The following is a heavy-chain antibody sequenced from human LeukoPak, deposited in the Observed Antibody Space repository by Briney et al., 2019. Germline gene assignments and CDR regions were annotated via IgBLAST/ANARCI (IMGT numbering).Heavy chain of an antibody. Sequence: GGSLRLSCAASGLIFSSYWMNWVRQAPGKGLEWVSGISGSGGSTYYADSVKGRFTISRDNYKNTLYLQMNSLRAEDTAVYYCAKVSGYCSSTSCYRYYGMDVWGQGTTVTVSS. J-gene: IGHJ6*02. D-gene: IGHD2-2*01. CDR3: AKVSGYCSSTSCYRYYGMDV. V-gene: IGHV3-23*01. CDR1: GLIFSSYW. CDR2: ISGSGGST.